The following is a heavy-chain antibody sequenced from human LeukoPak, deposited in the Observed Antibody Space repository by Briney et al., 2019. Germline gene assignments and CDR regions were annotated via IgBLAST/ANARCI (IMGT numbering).Heavy chain of an antibody. CDR3: ARETQPGYSSGWYRSYFDY. J-gene: IGHJ4*02. Sequence: SVKVSCKASGGTFSSYAISWVRQAPGQGLEWMGGIIPIFGTANYAQKFQGRVTITADESTSTAYMELSSLRSEDMAVYYCARETQPGYSSGWYRSYFDYWGPGNPGHRLL. D-gene: IGHD6-19*01. CDR1: GGTFSSYA. V-gene: IGHV1-69*13. CDR2: IIPIFGTA.